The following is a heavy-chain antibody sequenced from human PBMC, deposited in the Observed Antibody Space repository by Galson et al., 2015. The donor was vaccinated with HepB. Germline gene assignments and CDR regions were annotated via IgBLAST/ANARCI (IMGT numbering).Heavy chain of an antibody. J-gene: IGHJ6*03. CDR3: ARRRYYDFWSGYSYYYYYMDV. V-gene: IGHV1-8*01. CDR2: MNPNSGNT. Sequence: SVKVSCKASGYTFTSYDINWVRQATGQGLEWMGWMNPNSGNTGYAQKFQGRVTMTRNTSISTAYMELSSLRSEDTAVYYCARRRYYDFWSGYSYYYYYMDVWGKGTTVTVSS. D-gene: IGHD3-3*01. CDR1: GYTFTSYD.